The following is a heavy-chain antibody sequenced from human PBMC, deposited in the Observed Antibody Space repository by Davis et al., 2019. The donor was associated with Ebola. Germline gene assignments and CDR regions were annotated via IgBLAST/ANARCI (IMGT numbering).Heavy chain of an antibody. V-gene: IGHV1-45*02. CDR1: GYTFTYRY. CDR3: ASSSGGRFWFDP. CDR2: ITPFNGNT. Sequence: AASVKVSCKASGYTFTYRYLHWVRQAPGQALEWMGWITPFNGNTNYAQKFQDRVTITRDRSMSTAYMELSSLRSEDTAMYYCASSSGGRFWFDPWGQGTLVTVSS. J-gene: IGHJ5*02. D-gene: IGHD2-15*01.